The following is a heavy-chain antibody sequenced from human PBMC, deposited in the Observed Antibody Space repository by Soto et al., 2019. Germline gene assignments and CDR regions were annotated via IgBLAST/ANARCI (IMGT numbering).Heavy chain of an antibody. CDR1: GGSISSSNW. J-gene: IGHJ4*02. CDR2: INHSGST. Sequence: PSETLSLTCTVSGGSISSSNWWSWVRQPPGKGLEWIGEINHSGSTNYNPSLKSRVTISVDTSKNQFSLKLSSVTAADTAVYYFARGYGRNFDYWGQGTLVTVSS. D-gene: IGHD5-18*01. V-gene: IGHV4-4*02. CDR3: ARGYGRNFDY.